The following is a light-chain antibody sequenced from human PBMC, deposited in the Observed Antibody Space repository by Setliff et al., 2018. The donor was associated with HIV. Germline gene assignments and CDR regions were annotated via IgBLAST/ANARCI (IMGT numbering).Light chain of an antibody. CDR3: CSYASSSTSLYV. J-gene: IGLJ1*01. Sequence: QSALTQPASVSGSPGLSITISCAGTSSDVGSYNLVSWYQQHPGKAPKLMIYEVTKRPSGVSNRFSGSKSGNTASLTISGLQAEDEADYYCCSYASSSTSLYVFGTGTKVTVL. V-gene: IGLV2-23*02. CDR2: EVT. CDR1: SSDVGSYNL.